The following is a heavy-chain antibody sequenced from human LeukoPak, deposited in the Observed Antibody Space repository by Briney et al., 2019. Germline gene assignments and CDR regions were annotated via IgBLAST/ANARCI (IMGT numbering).Heavy chain of an antibody. CDR2: INHSGST. Sequence: PSETLSLTCAVYGGSFSGYYWSWIRQPPGKGLEWIGEINHSGSTNYNPSLKSRVTISVDTSKNQFSLKLSSVTAADTAVYYCARGEEPLGAPFDYWGQGTLVTVSS. V-gene: IGHV4-34*09. D-gene: IGHD1-26*01. J-gene: IGHJ4*02. CDR3: ARGEEPLGAPFDY. CDR1: GGSFSGYY.